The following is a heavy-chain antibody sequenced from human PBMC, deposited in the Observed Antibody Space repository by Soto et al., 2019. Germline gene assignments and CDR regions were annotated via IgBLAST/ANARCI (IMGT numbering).Heavy chain of an antibody. CDR1: GFTVSSNY. CDR3: ASGNFWSGYYYYYYGMDV. CDR2: IYSGGST. Sequence: GGSLRLSCAASGFTVSSNYMSWVRQAPGKGLEWVSVIYSGGSTYYADSVKGRFTISRDNSKNTLYLQMNSLRAEDTAVYYCASGNFWSGYYYYYYGMDVWGQGTTVTVSS. D-gene: IGHD3-3*01. V-gene: IGHV3-53*01. J-gene: IGHJ6*02.